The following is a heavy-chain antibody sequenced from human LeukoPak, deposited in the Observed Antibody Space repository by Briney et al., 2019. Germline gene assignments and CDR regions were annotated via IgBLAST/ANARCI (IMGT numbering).Heavy chain of an antibody. V-gene: IGHV4-30-4*08. CDR2: IYYSGST. J-gene: IGHJ4*02. Sequence: PSQTPSLTCTVSGGSIISSAYYWSWIRQPPGKGLEWIGYIYYSGSTYYNPSLKSRVTISLDTSKNQFSLKLSPVTAADTAVYYCVRTEVSSGSEDYWGQGTLVTVSS. CDR1: GGSIISSAYY. D-gene: IGHD6-19*01. CDR3: VRTEVSSGSEDY.